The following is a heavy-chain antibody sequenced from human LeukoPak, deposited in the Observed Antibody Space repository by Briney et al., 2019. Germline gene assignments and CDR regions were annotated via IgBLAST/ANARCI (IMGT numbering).Heavy chain of an antibody. V-gene: IGHV3-21*01. J-gene: IGHJ6*03. CDR1: GFTFSSYS. Sequence: GGSLRLTCAASGFTFSSYSMNWVRQAPGKGLEGVASISSSSSYIYYADSVKGRFTISRDNAKNSLYLQMNSLRAEDTAVYYCARVVSWDYYYYMDVWGKGTTVTVSS. D-gene: IGHD1-26*01. CDR2: ISSSSSYI. CDR3: ARVVSWDYYYYMDV.